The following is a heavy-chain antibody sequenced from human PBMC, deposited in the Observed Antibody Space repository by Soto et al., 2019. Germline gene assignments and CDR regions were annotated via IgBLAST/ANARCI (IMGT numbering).Heavy chain of an antibody. D-gene: IGHD3-10*01. Sequence: SVKISCKASGRTFSSYAISWVRQAPGQGLEWMGGIIPIFGTANYAQKFQGRVTITADESTRTAYMELSSLRSEDRPVHDCARGQSVRYHFDFCRQGTLVIV. V-gene: IGHV1-69*13. J-gene: IGHJ4*02. CDR1: GRTFSSYA. CDR3: ARGQSVRYHFDF. CDR2: IIPIFGTA.